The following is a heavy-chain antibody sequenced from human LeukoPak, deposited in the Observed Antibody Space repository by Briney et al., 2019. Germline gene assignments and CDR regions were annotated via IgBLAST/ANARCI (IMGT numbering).Heavy chain of an antibody. V-gene: IGHV3-23*01. J-gene: IGHJ4*02. Sequence: XGSLRLSCVTSGFTFNNYAMSWVRQAPGKGLEWVSSIAGSFGVTKYADSVMGRFTISRDISENTVFLQLDSLRAEDTAVYYCARPARECGSSCYYYFDCWGQGTLVSVSA. CDR3: ARPARECGSSCYYYFDC. CDR2: IAGSFGVT. CDR1: GFTFNNYA. D-gene: IGHD2-21*01.